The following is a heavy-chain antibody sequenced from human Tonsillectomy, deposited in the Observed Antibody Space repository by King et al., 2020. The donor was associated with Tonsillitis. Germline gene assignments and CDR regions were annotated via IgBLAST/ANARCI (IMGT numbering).Heavy chain of an antibody. CDR1: GFTFSSYE. J-gene: IGHJ6*03. CDR3: VGSEGEIYYYYYYMDV. V-gene: IGHV3-48*03. Sequence: VQLVESGGGLVQPGGSLRLSCAASGFTFSSYEMNWVRQAPGKGPEWVSYISRSGSTVYYADFLKGRFTMSRDNAKNSVYLQMNSLRAEDTAVYYCVGSEGEIYYYYYYMDVWGKGTTVTVSS. CDR2: ISRSGSTV. D-gene: IGHD5-24*01.